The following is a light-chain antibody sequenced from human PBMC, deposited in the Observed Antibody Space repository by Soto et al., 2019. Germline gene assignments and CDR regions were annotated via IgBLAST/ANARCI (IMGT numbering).Light chain of an antibody. J-gene: IGKJ1*01. CDR2: GAP. V-gene: IGKV3-20*01. CDR1: QSVSSNY. CDR3: QQYGSSPWT. Sequence: ALTQSPGTLSLSPGERATLSCRSSQSVSSNYLAWYQQKPGQAPRPLIYGAPSSATGIPDRFSGSGAGTDFTLTISRLESEDFAVYYCQQYGSSPWTFGQGTKVEI.